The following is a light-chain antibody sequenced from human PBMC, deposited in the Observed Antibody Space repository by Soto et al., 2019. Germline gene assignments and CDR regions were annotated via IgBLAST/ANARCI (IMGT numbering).Light chain of an antibody. Sequence: ETVLTQSPGTLSLSPGERVTLSCRASQSVCSRCLAWYQQKPGQSPRLLIYGASSRATGIPDRFSGSGSGTDFTLTISRLEPEDCAVYDCQHYGTTPWTFGQGTKVGIK. V-gene: IGKV3-20*01. CDR3: QHYGTTPWT. CDR2: GAS. J-gene: IGKJ1*01. CDR1: QSVCSRC.